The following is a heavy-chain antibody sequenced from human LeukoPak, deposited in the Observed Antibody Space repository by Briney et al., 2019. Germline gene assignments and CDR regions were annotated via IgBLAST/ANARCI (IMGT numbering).Heavy chain of an antibody. D-gene: IGHD5-18*01. CDR2: IYYSGST. Sequence: SETLSLTCTVSGGSISSGGYYWSWIRQHPGKGPEWIGYIYYSGSTYYNPSLKSRVTISVDTSKNQFSLKLSSVTAADTAVYYCARAAAVGIQLWEEWGQGTLVTVSS. J-gene: IGHJ4*02. CDR1: GGSISSGGYY. V-gene: IGHV4-31*03. CDR3: ARAAAVGIQLWEE.